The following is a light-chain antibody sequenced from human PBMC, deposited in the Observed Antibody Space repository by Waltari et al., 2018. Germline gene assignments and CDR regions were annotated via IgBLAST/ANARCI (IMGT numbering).Light chain of an antibody. J-gene: IGKJ1*01. Sequence: TVLTQSPATLSVSPGEIGTLSCRTSQSVGTYLAWYQQRPGHAPRLLIYGASTRATGSPARFSGRGSGTEFTLTISGLQSEDSAVYYCQQYNNWPPGTFGQGTKVEI. CDR2: GAS. CDR1: QSVGTY. V-gene: IGKV3-15*01. CDR3: QQYNNWPPGT.